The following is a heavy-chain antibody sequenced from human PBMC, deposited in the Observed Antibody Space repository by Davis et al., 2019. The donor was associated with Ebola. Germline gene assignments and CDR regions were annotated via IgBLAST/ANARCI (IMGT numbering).Heavy chain of an antibody. D-gene: IGHD3-10*01. CDR3: ARGSTARGTNWFDP. V-gene: IGHV4-39*07. J-gene: IGHJ5*02. Sequence: PSETLSLTCTVSGGSISSSSYYWGWIRQPPGKGLEWIGSIYYSGSTYYNPSLKSRVTISVDTSKNQFSLKLSSVTAADTAVYYCARGSTARGTNWFDPWGQGTLVTVSS. CDR2: IYYSGST. CDR1: GGSISSSSYY.